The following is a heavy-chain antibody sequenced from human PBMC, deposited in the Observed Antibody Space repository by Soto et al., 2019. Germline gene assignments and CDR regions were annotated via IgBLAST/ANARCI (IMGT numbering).Heavy chain of an antibody. Sequence: SETLSLTCTVSGGSISSGNYYWSWIRQPPGKGLEWIGFISYSGSTYYNASLKSRFTISVDTSKNQFSLNLSFVTAADTAVYYCARLYNGFDTWGQGTLVTVSS. V-gene: IGHV4-30-4*01. CDR2: ISYSGST. CDR1: GGSISSGNYY. D-gene: IGHD2-8*01. CDR3: ARLYNGFDT. J-gene: IGHJ5*02.